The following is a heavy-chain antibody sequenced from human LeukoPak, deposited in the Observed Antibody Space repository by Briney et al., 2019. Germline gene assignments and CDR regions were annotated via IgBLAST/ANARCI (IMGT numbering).Heavy chain of an antibody. D-gene: IGHD3-22*01. J-gene: IGHJ4*02. V-gene: IGHV1-69*04. CDR3: ASGGGYYYDSSGYWFDY. CDR2: MIPIFGIA. CDR1: GGTFSSYA. Sequence: ASVKVSCKASGGTFSSYAISWVRQAPGQGLEWMGRMIPIFGIANYAQKFQGRVTITADKSTSTAYMELSSLRSEDTAVYYCASGGGYYYDSSGYWFDYWGQGTLVTVSS.